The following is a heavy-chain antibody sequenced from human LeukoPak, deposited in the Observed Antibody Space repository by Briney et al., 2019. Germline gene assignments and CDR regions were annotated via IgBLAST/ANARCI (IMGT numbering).Heavy chain of an antibody. J-gene: IGHJ3*02. Sequence: SETLSLTSAVSGYSICSGYYWGWIRQLPGRGLEWIGSIYHSGSTSYNPSLKGRVTISVDKSMNQASLKLSTVTASDTAVYYCARLGSDLSAFDIWGQGTMVTVSS. CDR2: IYHSGST. CDR3: ARLGSDLSAFDI. V-gene: IGHV4-38-2*01. D-gene: IGHD2-15*01. CDR1: GYSICSGYY.